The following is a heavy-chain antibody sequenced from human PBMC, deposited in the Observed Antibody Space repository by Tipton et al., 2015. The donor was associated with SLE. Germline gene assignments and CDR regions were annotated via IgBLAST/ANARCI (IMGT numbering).Heavy chain of an antibody. CDR3: VRDGGNGYNDIDY. J-gene: IGHJ4*02. V-gene: IGHV3-48*03. CDR1: GFTFSSYE. D-gene: IGHD5-24*01. Sequence: SLRLSCAASGFTFSSYEMNWVRQAPGKGLEWVSYISSSGSTIYYADSVKGRFTISRDNAKNSLYLQMNSLRAEDTAVYYCVRDGGNGYNDIDYWGQGTLVTVSS. CDR2: ISSSGSTI.